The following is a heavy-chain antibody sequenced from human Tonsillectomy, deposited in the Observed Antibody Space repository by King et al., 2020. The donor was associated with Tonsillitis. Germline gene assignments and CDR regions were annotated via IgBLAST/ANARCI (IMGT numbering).Heavy chain of an antibody. CDR2: ISGSGGST. V-gene: IGHV3-23*04. Sequence: VQLVQSGGGLVQPGGSLRLSCAASGFTFSSYAMSWVRQAPGKGLEWVSAISGSGGSTYYADSVKGRFTISRDNSKNTLYLQMNSLSAEDTAVYYCAKDWDIVVVPAAILADAFDIWGQGTMVTVSS. CDR1: GFTFSSYA. J-gene: IGHJ3*02. D-gene: IGHD2-2*02. CDR3: AKDWDIVVVPAAILADAFDI.